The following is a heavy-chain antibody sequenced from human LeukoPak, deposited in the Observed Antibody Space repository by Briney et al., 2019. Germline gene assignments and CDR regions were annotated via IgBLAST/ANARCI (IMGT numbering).Heavy chain of an antibody. V-gene: IGHV4-34*01. D-gene: IGHD3-10*01. CDR2: INHSGST. J-gene: IGHJ3*02. CDR1: GGSISSHY. CDR3: ARGAGLLLWFGESRAFDI. Sequence: PSETLSLTCTVSGGSISSHYWSWIRQPPGKGLEWIGEINHSGSTNYNPSLKSRVTISVDTSKNQFSLKLSSVTAADTAVYYCARGAGLLLWFGESRAFDIWGQGTMVTVSS.